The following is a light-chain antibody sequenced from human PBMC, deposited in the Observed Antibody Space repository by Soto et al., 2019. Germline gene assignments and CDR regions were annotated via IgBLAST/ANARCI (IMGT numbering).Light chain of an antibody. J-gene: IGKJ1*01. Sequence: IQMTQSPSTLSGSVGDRVTITCRASQTISSWLAWYQQKPGKAPKLLIYKASTLKSGVPSRFSGTGSGADFTLTISSLQPEDFATYYCQQNFNFPRTFGQGTKVDIK. V-gene: IGKV1-5*03. CDR2: KAS. CDR3: QQNFNFPRT. CDR1: QTISSW.